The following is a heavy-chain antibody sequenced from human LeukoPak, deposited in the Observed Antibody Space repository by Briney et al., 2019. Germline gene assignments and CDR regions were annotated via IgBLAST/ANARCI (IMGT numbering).Heavy chain of an antibody. Sequence: SETLSLTCTVSGGSISSSGYYWGWIRQPPGKGLEWIGSIYYSGSTYYNPSLKSRVTISVDTSKNQFSLKLSSVTAADTAVYYCARAQWLQYDRYYFDYWGQGTLVTVSS. CDR2: IYYSGST. V-gene: IGHV4-39*07. D-gene: IGHD5-24*01. CDR3: ARAQWLQYDRYYFDY. J-gene: IGHJ4*02. CDR1: GGSISSSGYY.